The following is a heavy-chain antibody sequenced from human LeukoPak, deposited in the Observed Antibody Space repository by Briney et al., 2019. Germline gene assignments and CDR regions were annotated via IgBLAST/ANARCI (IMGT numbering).Heavy chain of an antibody. V-gene: IGHV4-30-2*01. CDR1: GGSISSGGYS. J-gene: IGHJ4*02. Sequence: SETLSLTCAVSGGSISSGGYSWSWIRQPPGKGLEWIGYIYHSGSTYYNPSLKSRVTISVDRSKNQFSLKLSSVTAADTAVYYCARVIVVVPAAHFDYWGQGTLVTVSS. D-gene: IGHD2-2*01. CDR3: ARVIVVVPAAHFDY. CDR2: IYHSGST.